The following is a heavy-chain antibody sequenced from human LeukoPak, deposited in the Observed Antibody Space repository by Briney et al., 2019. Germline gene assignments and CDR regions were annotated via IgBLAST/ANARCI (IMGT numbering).Heavy chain of an antibody. Sequence: PGGALRLSCAATGFTHISYWMSWVRQAPARGLEWVANISQDVSEKDYVDSVKGRFTSSRDNAKNTLYMKMNSLRAEDTAVYYCARDRMEWLRLVYYYYVDVWGKGTTVTVSS. CDR3: ARDRMEWLRLVYYYYVDV. CDR2: ISQDVSEK. CDR1: GFTHISYW. V-gene: IGHV3-7*01. D-gene: IGHD3-3*01. J-gene: IGHJ6*03.